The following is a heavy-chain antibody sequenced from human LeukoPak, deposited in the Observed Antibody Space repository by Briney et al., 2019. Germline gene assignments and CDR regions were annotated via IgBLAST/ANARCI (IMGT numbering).Heavy chain of an antibody. CDR2: ISFDGSDK. D-gene: IGHD1-14*01. Sequence: GGSLRLSCAASGFTFSNYAMHWVRQAPGKGLEWVAFISFDGSDKYYADSVKGRFTISRDNSKNTLYLQMNSLRAEDTAVYYCARDQPGTYTLTSTWGQGTLVTVSS. CDR3: ARDQPGTYTLTST. J-gene: IGHJ5*02. CDR1: GFTFSNYA. V-gene: IGHV3-30-3*01.